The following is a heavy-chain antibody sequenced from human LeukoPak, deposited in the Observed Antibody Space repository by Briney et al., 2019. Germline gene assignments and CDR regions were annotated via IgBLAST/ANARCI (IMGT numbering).Heavy chain of an antibody. CDR2: IYCSGST. D-gene: IGHD2-2*01. CDR1: GGSISSGDYY. CDR3: ARDYRNQLRWFDP. Sequence: SETLSLTCTVSGGSISSGDYYWSWIRQPPGKGLEWIGYIYCSGSTYYNPSLKSRVTISVDTSKNQFSLKLSSVTAADTAVYYCARDYRNQLRWFDPWGQGTLVTVSS. J-gene: IGHJ5*02. V-gene: IGHV4-30-4*01.